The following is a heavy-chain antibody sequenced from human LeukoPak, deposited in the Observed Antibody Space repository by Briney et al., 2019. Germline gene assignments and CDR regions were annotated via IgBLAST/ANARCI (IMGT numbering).Heavy chain of an antibody. CDR3: AKDGGDWISY. J-gene: IGHJ4*02. CDR2: ISYDGSNK. V-gene: IGHV3-30*18. Sequence: RRSLRLSCAASGFTFSSYGMHWVRQAPGKGLGWVSVISYDGSNKYYADSVKGRFTISGDNSKNTLYLQMNSLRAEDTAVYYCAKDGGDWISYWGQGTLVTVSS. CDR1: GFTFSSYG. D-gene: IGHD2-21*02.